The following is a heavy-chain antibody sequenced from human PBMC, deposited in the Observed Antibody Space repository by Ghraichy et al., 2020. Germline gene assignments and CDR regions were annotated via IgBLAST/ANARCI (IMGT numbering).Heavy chain of an antibody. CDR3: ASRGRSGYSLFDS. V-gene: IGHV3-23*01. D-gene: IGHD3-3*01. J-gene: IGHJ4*02. CDR1: GLTFSSNA. CDR2: IKAGGGRS. Sequence: GGSLRLSCVVSGLTFSSNAMSWVRQAPGRGLEWVSAIKAGGGRSFYADSMKGRFTISRDNSKNTLYLQVSILTAGDTAVYYCASRGRSGYSLFDSWGQGTLVTVSS.